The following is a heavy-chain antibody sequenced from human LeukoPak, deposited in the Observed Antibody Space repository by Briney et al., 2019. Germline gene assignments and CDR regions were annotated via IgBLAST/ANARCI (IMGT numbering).Heavy chain of an antibody. Sequence: SETLSLTCAVYGGSFSGYYWSWIRQPPGKGLEWIGEINHSGSTNYNPSLKSRVTISVDKSKNQFSLKLSSVTAADTAVYYCARYGSGSYYIDWGQGTLVTVSS. V-gene: IGHV4-34*01. CDR2: INHSGST. J-gene: IGHJ4*02. D-gene: IGHD3-10*01. CDR1: GGSFSGYY. CDR3: ARYGSGSYYID.